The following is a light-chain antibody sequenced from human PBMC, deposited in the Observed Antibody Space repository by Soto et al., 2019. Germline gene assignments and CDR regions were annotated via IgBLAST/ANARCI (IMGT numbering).Light chain of an antibody. CDR2: WAS. CDR3: QQYYSTPQT. J-gene: IGKJ1*01. CDR1: QDINIY. Sequence: DIQMTQSPASLFASVGDRVTITCQATQDINIYLNWYQQKPGQPPKLLIYWASTRESGVPDRFSGSGSGTDFTLTISSLQAEDVAVYYCQQYYSTPQTFGQGTKVDI. V-gene: IGKV4-1*01.